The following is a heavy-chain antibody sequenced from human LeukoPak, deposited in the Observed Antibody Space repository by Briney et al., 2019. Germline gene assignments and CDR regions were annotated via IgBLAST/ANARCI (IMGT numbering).Heavy chain of an antibody. V-gene: IGHV3-48*01. CDR3: AKEERGELFDP. Sequence: GGSLRLSCTASGFTFSTYSMNWVRQAPGKGLEWVSYITSSSSTMFYADSVKGRFTISRDNSKNTLYLQMNSLRAEDTAVYYCAKEERGELFDPWGQGTLVTVSS. J-gene: IGHJ5*02. D-gene: IGHD3-10*01. CDR2: ITSSSSTM. CDR1: GFTFSTYS.